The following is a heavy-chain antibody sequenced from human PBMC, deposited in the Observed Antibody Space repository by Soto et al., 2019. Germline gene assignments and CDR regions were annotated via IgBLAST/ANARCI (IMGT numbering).Heavy chain of an antibody. D-gene: IGHD4-4*01. CDR1: GGSISSGGYY. J-gene: IGHJ5*02. CDR2: IYYSGST. V-gene: IGHV4-31*03. Sequence: SETLSLTCTVSGGSISSGGYYWSWIRQHPGKGLEWIGYIYYSGSTYYNPSLKSRVTISVDTSKNQFSLKLSSVTAADTAVYYCARGRVTAGWFDPWGQGTLVTVSS. CDR3: ARGRVTAGWFDP.